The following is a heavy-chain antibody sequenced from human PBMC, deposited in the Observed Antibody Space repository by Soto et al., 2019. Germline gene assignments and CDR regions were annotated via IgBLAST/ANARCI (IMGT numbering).Heavy chain of an antibody. CDR2: INAGNGNT. D-gene: IGHD2-15*01. V-gene: IGHV1-3*01. CDR1: GYTFTSYA. J-gene: IGHJ5*02. Sequence: ASVKVSCKASGYTFTSYAMHWVRQAPGQRLEWMGWINAGNGNTKYSQKFQGRVTITRETSASTAYMELSSLRSEDTAVYYCARDPGYCSGGSCYSVVGWFDPWGQGTLVTVSS. CDR3: ARDPGYCSGGSCYSVVGWFDP.